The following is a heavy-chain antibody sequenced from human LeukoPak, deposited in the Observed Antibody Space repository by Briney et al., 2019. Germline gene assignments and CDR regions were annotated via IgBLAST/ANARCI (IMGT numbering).Heavy chain of an antibody. D-gene: IGHD2-2*02. J-gene: IGHJ4*02. CDR2: ISYDGNYK. CDR1: GFTFSSYA. CDR3: AGTKPLLYPFDY. Sequence: AGGSLRLSCAASGFTFSSYAMHWVRQAPGKGLECVAVISYDGNYKYYADSVKGRITISRDNSKNTLYLQMNSLRTEDTAVYYCAGTKPLLYPFDYWGQGTLVTVSS. V-gene: IGHV3-30-3*01.